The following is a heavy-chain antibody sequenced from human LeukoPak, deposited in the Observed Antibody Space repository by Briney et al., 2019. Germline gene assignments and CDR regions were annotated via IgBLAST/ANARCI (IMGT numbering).Heavy chain of an antibody. CDR3: ATAYSGGYYVVLRFDY. Sequence: GRSLRLSCAASGFTFSSYGMHWVRQAPGKGLEWVAVIWYDGSNKYYADSVKGRFTISRDNSKNTLYLQMNSLRAEDTAVYYCATAYSGGYYVVLRFDYWGQGTLVTVSS. D-gene: IGHD1-26*01. V-gene: IGHV3-33*01. CDR2: IWYDGSNK. J-gene: IGHJ4*02. CDR1: GFTFSSYG.